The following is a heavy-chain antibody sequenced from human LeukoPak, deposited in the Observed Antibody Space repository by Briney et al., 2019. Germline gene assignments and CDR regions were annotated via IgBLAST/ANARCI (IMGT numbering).Heavy chain of an antibody. CDR3: AHGYETAFDI. V-gene: IGHV3-48*04. D-gene: IGHD2-2*03. Sequence: PGGSLRLSCAASGFTFSIYAMNWVRQAPGKGLEWVSYISSSGSTIYYADSVKGRFTISRDNAKNSLYLQMNSLRAEDTAVYYCAHGYETAFDIWGQGTMVTVSS. CDR1: GFTFSIYA. CDR2: ISSSGSTI. J-gene: IGHJ3*02.